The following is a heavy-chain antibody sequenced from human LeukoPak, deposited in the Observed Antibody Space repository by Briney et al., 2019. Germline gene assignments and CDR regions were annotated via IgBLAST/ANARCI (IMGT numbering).Heavy chain of an antibody. J-gene: IGHJ4*02. CDR3: TRDLGTYTSSGSIFFDY. CDR2: SSAYNGDT. CDR1: GYTFTDFG. D-gene: IGHD3-10*01. Sequence: ASVKVSCKASGYTFTDFGISWVRQAPGQGLEWTGWSSAYNGDTKYAQKFQGRVTMTTDTSTSTAYMEMRSLRSDDTAVFYCTRDLGTYTSSGSIFFDYWGQGTLVTVSS. V-gene: IGHV1-18*01.